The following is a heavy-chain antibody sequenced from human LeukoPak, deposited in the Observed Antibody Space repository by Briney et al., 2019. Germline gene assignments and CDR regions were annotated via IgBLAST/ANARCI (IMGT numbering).Heavy chain of an antibody. CDR2: ISGGGINT. D-gene: IGHD3-3*01. Sequence: GGSLRLSCAASGFTFRSYGMTWVRQPPGKGLQWVSSISGGGINTYYSDSVKGRFTISRDNSRSTVYLHMKSLRVEDTAIYYCAKVRTAGYDRDFLDFWGQGTLVSVSS. CDR3: AKVRTAGYDRDFLDF. V-gene: IGHV3-23*01. CDR1: GFTFRSYG. J-gene: IGHJ4*02.